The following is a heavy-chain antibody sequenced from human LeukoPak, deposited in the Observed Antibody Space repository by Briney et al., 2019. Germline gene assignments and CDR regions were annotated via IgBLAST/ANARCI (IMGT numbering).Heavy chain of an antibody. CDR3: ARTSRYESSFAS. V-gene: IGHV4-59*11. CDR2: NSNSGST. CDR1: GGSISSHY. Sequence: SETLSLTCTVSGGSISSHYWTWIRQSPGKGLEWIGDNSNSGSTSYNPSLKSRVTISVDTSKNQFSLKLSSVTAADTAVYCCARTSRYESSFASWGQGTLVTVSS. D-gene: IGHD5-12*01. J-gene: IGHJ4*02.